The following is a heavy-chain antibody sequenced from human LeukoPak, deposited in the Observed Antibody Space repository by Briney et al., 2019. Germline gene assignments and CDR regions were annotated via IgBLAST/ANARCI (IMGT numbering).Heavy chain of an antibody. Sequence: PGGSLRLSCAASGFTFSTYSMNWVRQAPGKGLEWVSYISSSSSTIYYADSVKGRFTISRDNAKNSLYLQMNSLRAEDMAVYYCARGSTYYDSSGQVPFDYWGQGTLVTVSS. CDR1: GFTFSTYS. V-gene: IGHV3-48*01. CDR2: ISSSSSTI. CDR3: ARGSTYYDSSGQVPFDY. D-gene: IGHD3-22*01. J-gene: IGHJ4*02.